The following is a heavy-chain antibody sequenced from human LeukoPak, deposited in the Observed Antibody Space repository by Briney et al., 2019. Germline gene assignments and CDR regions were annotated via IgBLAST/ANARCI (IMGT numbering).Heavy chain of an antibody. CDR1: GASISIYY. Sequence: SETLSLTCTVSGASISIYYWSWIRQPPGKGLEWLGYIYYSGSTNYNPSLKSRVTISVDTSKNQFSLKLSSVTAADTAVYYCARGHLVGGWFKYDAFDIWGQGTMVTVSS. V-gene: IGHV4-59*01. D-gene: IGHD6-19*01. J-gene: IGHJ3*02. CDR2: IYYSGST. CDR3: ARGHLVGGWFKYDAFDI.